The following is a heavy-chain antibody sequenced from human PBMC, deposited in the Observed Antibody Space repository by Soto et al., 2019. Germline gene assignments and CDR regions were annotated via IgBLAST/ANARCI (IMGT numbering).Heavy chain of an antibody. CDR1: GFTFSSYW. Sequence: GGSLRLSCAASGFTFSSYWMSWVRQAPGKGLEWVANIKQDGSEKYYVDSVKGRFTISRDNAKNSLYLQMNSLRAEDTAVYYCASGNSGNYLSYFDYWGQGTLVTVSS. CDR3: ASGNSGNYLSYFDY. V-gene: IGHV3-7*01. CDR2: IKQDGSEK. J-gene: IGHJ4*02. D-gene: IGHD1-26*01.